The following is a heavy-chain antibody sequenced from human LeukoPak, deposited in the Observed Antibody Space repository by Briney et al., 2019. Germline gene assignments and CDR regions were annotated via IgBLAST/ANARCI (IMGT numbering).Heavy chain of an antibody. CDR1: GFTFSTFA. V-gene: IGHV3-23*01. Sequence: GGSLRLSCAASGFTFSTFAMIWVRQPPGKGLEWVSSIFPSGGEIHYADSVRGRFTISRDNSKNTLYLQMNSLRAEDTAVYYCARDYVSGSFGPWGQGTLVTVSS. CDR2: IFPSGGEI. D-gene: IGHD3-10*01. CDR3: ARDYVSGSFGP. J-gene: IGHJ5*02.